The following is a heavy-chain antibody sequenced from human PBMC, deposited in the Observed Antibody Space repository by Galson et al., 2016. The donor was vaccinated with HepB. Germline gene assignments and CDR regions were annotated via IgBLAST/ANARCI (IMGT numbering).Heavy chain of an antibody. D-gene: IGHD2-15*01. J-gene: IGHJ4*02. Sequence: SLRLSCAASEFTFSNAWMNWVRQAPGKGLEWVGRIKSKTDGGTTDYAAPVKGRFTISRDDSKNTVYVEVNSLKPEDTAVYYCSTAQYCSGGGCYFDYWGQGTVVTVSS. V-gene: IGHV3-15*01. CDR3: STAQYCSGGGCYFDY. CDR2: IKSKTDGGTT. CDR1: EFTFSNAW.